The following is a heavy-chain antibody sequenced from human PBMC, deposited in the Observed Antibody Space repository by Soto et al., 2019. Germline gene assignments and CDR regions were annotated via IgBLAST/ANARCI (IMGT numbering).Heavy chain of an antibody. CDR1: GYTFTSYG. Sequence: AAVKVPCKASGYTFTSYGISWLRQAAGQGREGMGWISGYHGNTKYAEKFQDRVTLTRDTSTDTAYMELRSLSSDDTAVYSCARDLMFRNVVVGPATPLDYWGPGTVVTVSS. J-gene: IGHJ4*02. CDR3: ARDLMFRNVVVGPATPLDY. D-gene: IGHD2-15*01. V-gene: IGHV1-18*04. CDR2: ISGYHGNT.